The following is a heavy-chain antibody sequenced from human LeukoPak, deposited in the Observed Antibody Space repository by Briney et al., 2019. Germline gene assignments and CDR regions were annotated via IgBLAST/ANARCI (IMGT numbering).Heavy chain of an antibody. CDR3: ARGGVVAAFRHNWFDP. CDR2: INHSGST. D-gene: IGHD2-15*01. J-gene: IGHJ5*02. V-gene: IGHV4-34*01. Sequence: SETLSLTCAVYGGSFSGYYWSWIHQPPGKGLEWIGEINHSGSTNYNPSLKSRVTISVDTSKNQFSLKLSSVTAADTAVYYCARGGVVAAFRHNWFDPWGQGTLVTVSS. CDR1: GGSFSGYY.